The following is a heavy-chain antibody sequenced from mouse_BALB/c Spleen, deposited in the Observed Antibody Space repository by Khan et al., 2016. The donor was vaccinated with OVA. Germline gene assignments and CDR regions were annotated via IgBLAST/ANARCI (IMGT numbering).Heavy chain of an antibody. V-gene: IGHV1-9*01. J-gene: IGHJ1*01. CDR3: ARFGNHWYFDV. Sequence: QVQLQQSGAELMKPGASMKISCKATGYTFSTYWTEWVKQRPGHGLEWIGEILPGRGSTNYNEKFKGKATFTADTSSNTAHMHISSLTSEDSAVYYCARFGNHWYFDVWGAGTTVTVAS. D-gene: IGHD2-1*01. CDR1: GYTFSTYW. CDR2: ILPGRGST.